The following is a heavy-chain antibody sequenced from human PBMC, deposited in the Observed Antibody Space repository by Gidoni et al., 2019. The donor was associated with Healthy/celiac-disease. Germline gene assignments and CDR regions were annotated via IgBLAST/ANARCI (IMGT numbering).Heavy chain of an antibody. Sequence: QVQLQQWGAGLLKPSETMCLTCAVYGGSFSGYYWSWIRQPPGKGLEWIGEINHSGSTNYNPSLNSRVTISVDTSKNQFSLKLSSVTAADTAVYYCARCGGSGSYPYYYYMDVWGKGTTVTVSS. J-gene: IGHJ6*03. V-gene: IGHV4-34*01. D-gene: IGHD3-10*01. CDR2: INHSGST. CDR3: ARCGGSGSYPYYYYMDV. CDR1: GGSFSGYY.